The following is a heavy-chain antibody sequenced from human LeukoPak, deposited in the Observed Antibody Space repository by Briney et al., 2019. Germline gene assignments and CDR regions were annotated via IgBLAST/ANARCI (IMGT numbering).Heavy chain of an antibody. CDR2: MNPNSGNT. V-gene: IGHV1-8*01. D-gene: IGHD4-23*01. CDR3: ARGEIERSRWVLESLYYYYRRDV. J-gene: IGHJ6*02. CDR1: GYTFPSYD. Sequence: ASVKVSFQPSGYTFPSYDLNWVRQATGQAREWMGWMNPNSGNTGYAQKFQGRVIITRNASISTAYMELSSLRSEDPAAYYCARGEIERSRWVLESLYYYYRRDVWGRSTRVTVSS.